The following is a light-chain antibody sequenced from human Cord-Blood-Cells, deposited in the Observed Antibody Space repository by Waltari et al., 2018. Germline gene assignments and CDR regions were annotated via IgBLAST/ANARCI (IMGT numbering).Light chain of an antibody. J-gene: IGLJ3*02. CDR2: STS. CDR1: TGAVPSGYY. Sequence: QTVVTQEPSLPVSPGGTFTLTCASSTGAVPSGYYPNWFQQKPGQAPRALIYSTSKQPSWTPARFSGSLLGGKAALTLSGVQPEDEAEYYCLLYYGGAQVFGGGTKLTVL. CDR3: LLYYGGAQV. V-gene: IGLV7-43*01.